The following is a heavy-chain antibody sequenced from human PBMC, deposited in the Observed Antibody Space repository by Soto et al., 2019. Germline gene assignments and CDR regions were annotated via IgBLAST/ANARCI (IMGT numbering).Heavy chain of an antibody. Sequence: ASVKVSCKASGYTFTSYGISWVRQAPGQGLEWMGWISAYNGNTNYAQKLQGRVTMTSDTSTSTAYMELRSLRSDDTAVYYCARDRYYYDSSGYPATYYGMDVWGQGTTVTVSS. V-gene: IGHV1-18*01. D-gene: IGHD3-22*01. CDR2: ISAYNGNT. CDR3: ARDRYYYDSSGYPATYYGMDV. J-gene: IGHJ6*02. CDR1: GYTFTSYG.